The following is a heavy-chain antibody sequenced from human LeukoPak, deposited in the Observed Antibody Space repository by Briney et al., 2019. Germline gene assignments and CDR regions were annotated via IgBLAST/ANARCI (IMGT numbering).Heavy chain of an antibody. V-gene: IGHV4-39*01. CDR3: ARRLAARAYFDY. J-gene: IGHJ4*02. CDR2: IYYSGST. D-gene: IGHD6-6*01. Sequence: SETLSLTCTVSGGSISSSSYYWGWIRQPPGKGLEWIGSIYYSGSTYYNPSPKSRVTISVDTSKNQFSLKLSSVTAADTAVYYCARRLAARAYFDYWGQGTLVTVSS. CDR1: GGSISSSSYY.